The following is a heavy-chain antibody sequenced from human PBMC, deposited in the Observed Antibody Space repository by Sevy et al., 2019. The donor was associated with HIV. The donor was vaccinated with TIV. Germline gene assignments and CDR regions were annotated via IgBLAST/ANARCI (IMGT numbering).Heavy chain of an antibody. D-gene: IGHD6-19*01. CDR1: GYNFY. J-gene: IGHJ5*02. CDR2: VTPNSGAT. V-gene: IGHV1-2*06. Sequence: ASVKVSCKASGYNFYIHWVRQAPGQGLEWMGRVTPNSGATTYAQRFQRRVAMTMDTSISTAYMELSGLKSDDTAIYYCAGQSLGWYNWFDPWGQGTLVTVSS. CDR3: AGQSLGWYNWFDP.